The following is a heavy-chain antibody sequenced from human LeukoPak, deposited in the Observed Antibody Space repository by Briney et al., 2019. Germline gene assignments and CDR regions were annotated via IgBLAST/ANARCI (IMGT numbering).Heavy chain of an antibody. D-gene: IGHD3/OR15-3a*01. CDR1: GYTFTSYD. Sequence: ASVKVSCTASGYTFTSYDINWVRQATGQGLEWMGWMNPNSGNTGYAQKFQGRVTMTRNTSISTAYMELSSLRSEDTAVYYCARGGGYPMIFGVVIIQDYHYYGMDVWGQGTTVTVSS. CDR2: MNPNSGNT. V-gene: IGHV1-8*01. CDR3: ARGGGYPMIFGVVIIQDYHYYGMDV. J-gene: IGHJ6*02.